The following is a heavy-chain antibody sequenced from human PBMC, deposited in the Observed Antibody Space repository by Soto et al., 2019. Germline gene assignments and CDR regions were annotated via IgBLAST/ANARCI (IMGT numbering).Heavy chain of an antibody. V-gene: IGHV4-4*02. CDR2: IYHSGST. Sequence: SETLSLTCAVSGGSISSSNWWSWVRQPPGKGLEWIGEIYHSGSTNYNPSLKSRVTISVDKSKNQFSLKLSSVTAADTAVYYCASPTPGGIVVVPAAMRYDYYGMDVWGQGTTVTVSS. CDR3: ASPTPGGIVVVPAAMRYDYYGMDV. J-gene: IGHJ6*02. D-gene: IGHD2-2*01. CDR1: GGSISSSNW.